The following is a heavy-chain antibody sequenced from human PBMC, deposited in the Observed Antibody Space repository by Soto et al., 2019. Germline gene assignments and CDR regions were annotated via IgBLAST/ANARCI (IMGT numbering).Heavy chain of an antibody. CDR2: INPSGFST. CDR1: GFTFTSCY. CDR3: ARDFEYSSSSGSLDYEYGMDV. J-gene: IGHJ6*02. Sequence: ASVKVSWKPYGFTFTSCYIHWLREAPGQGLERMGIINPSGFSTSYPQKFQGRVTMVRDTSTSTVYMELSRLRSEDTGVYYCARDFEYSSSSGSLDYEYGMDVWGQGTTVTVSS. V-gene: IGHV1-46*01. D-gene: IGHD6-6*01.